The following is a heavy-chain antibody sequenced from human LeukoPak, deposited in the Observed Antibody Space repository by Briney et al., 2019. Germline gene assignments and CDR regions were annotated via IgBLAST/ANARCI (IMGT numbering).Heavy chain of an antibody. V-gene: IGHV3-74*01. CDR3: ARVKGLGDDSSGYPAEYYYYYYYMDV. CDR2: INSDGSST. CDR1: GGSISSSSYY. J-gene: IGHJ6*03. D-gene: IGHD3-22*01. Sequence: QPSETLSLICTVSGGSISSSSYYWGWVRQAPGKGLVWVSRINSDGSSTSYADSVKGRFTISRDNAKNTLYLQMNSLRAEDTAVYYCARVKGLGDDSSGYPAEYYYYYYYMDVWGKGTTVTISS.